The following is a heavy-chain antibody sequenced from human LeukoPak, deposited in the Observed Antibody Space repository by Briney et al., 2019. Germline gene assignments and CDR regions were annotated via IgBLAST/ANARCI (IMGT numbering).Heavy chain of an antibody. D-gene: IGHD3-16*01. CDR3: ARGGSMITFGGTSYGSKY. Sequence: GRSLRLSCAASGFTFSSYAMHWVRQAPGKGLEWVAVISYDGSNKYYADSVKGRFTISRDNSKNTLYLQMNSLRAEDTAVHYCARGGSMITFGGTSYGSKYWGQGTLVTVSS. CDR2: ISYDGSNK. V-gene: IGHV3-30-3*01. CDR1: GFTFSSYA. J-gene: IGHJ4*02.